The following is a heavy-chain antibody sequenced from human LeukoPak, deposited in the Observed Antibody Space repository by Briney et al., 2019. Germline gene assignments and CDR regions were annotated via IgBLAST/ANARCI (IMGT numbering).Heavy chain of an antibody. CDR3: ARVRLDRSERNLDAFEN. Sequence: PGGSLRLSCAASGFTVSSNYMSWVRQAPGKGLEWVSNIYSGGSTYYADSVKGRFTISRDNSKNTVYLQMNSLRAGGTAVYFCARVRLDRSERNLDAFENWGQGTMVTVSS. CDR1: GFTVSSNY. V-gene: IGHV3-53*01. J-gene: IGHJ3*02. D-gene: IGHD1-14*01. CDR2: IYSGGST.